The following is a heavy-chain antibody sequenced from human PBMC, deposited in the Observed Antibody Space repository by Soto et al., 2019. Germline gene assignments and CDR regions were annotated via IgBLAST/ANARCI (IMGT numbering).Heavy chain of an antibody. CDR3: GREPYISGHYSGGCDV. CDR2: VSHDGKTE. D-gene: IGHD3-22*01. CDR1: GFTFSSYA. V-gene: IGHV3-30*04. J-gene: IGHJ3*01. Sequence: QVQLVGSGGGVVQPGRSLRLSCAASGFTFSSYAMHWVRQAPGKGLEWVAVVSHDGKTEYHAASVKGRFTISRDTSANILSLQMNSLRDEDTAVYYCGREPYISGHYSGGCDVWGQGTMVTVSS.